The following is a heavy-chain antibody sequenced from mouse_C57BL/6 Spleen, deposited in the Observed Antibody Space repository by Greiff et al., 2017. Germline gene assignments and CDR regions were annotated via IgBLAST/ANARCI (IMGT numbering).Heavy chain of an antibody. V-gene: IGHV3-6*01. CDR3: ARATH. CDR2: ISYDGSN. Sequence: DVKLVESGPGLVKPSQSLSLTCSVTGYSITSGYYWNWIRQFPGNKLEWMGYISYDGSNNYNPSLKNRISITRDTSKNQFFLKLNSVTTEDTATYYCARATHWGQGTLVTVSA. J-gene: IGHJ3*01. CDR1: GYSITSGYY.